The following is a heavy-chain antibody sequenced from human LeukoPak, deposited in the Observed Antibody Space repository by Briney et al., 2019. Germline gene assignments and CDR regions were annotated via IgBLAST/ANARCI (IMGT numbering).Heavy chain of an antibody. CDR1: GFIISTHG. J-gene: IGHJ4*02. V-gene: IGHV3-30*03. Sequence: GGSLRLSCAASGFIISTHGMHWVRQAPGKGLEWVAVVSYDGSEKYYADSVKGRFTISRENSKNTLYLQMNSLRAEATAVYYCARSVSSRFTSPRRPYYFDSWGQGTLVTVSS. D-gene: IGHD3-10*01. CDR3: ARSVSSRFTSPRRPYYFDS. CDR2: VSYDGSEK.